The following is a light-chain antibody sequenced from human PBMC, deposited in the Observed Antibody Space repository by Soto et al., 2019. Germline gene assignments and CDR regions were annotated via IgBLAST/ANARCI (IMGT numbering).Light chain of an antibody. CDR1: QSVGSRF. Sequence: EIVMTQSPATLSVSPGERATLSFRASQSVGSRFLAWYQQKPGQAPRLLIYGASRRATGIPDRFSGSESETDFTLTISRLEPEDFAIYYCQQYGSSHRTFGQGTKVDI. CDR3: QQYGSSHRT. J-gene: IGKJ1*01. CDR2: GAS. V-gene: IGKV3-20*01.